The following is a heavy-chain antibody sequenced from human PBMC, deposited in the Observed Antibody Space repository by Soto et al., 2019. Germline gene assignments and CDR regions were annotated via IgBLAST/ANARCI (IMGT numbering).Heavy chain of an antibody. V-gene: IGHV4-4*02. CDR2: AYHNGLT. CDR3: ARDAAVPGESDRFDY. CDR1: GDSVTSNVW. D-gene: IGHD6-19*01. J-gene: IGHJ4*02. Sequence: SETLSLTCAVSGDSVTSNVWWSWVRQPPGKGLEWIGEAYHNGLTDYNPSLKSRVTMSVDTSKNEFFLKLTSLTAADTAIYYCARDAAVPGESDRFDYWGQGTLVTVSS.